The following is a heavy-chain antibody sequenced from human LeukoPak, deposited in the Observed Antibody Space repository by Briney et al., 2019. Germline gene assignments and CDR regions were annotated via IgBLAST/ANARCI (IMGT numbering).Heavy chain of an antibody. Sequence: GGSLRLSCAASGFTFSSYSMNWVRQAPGKGLEWVSYITSGSSTIYYADSVRGRFTISRDNAKNSLYLQMNSLRAEDTAVYYCASGWLGVFDYWGQGTLVTVSS. V-gene: IGHV3-48*01. J-gene: IGHJ4*02. D-gene: IGHD6-19*01. CDR3: ASGWLGVFDY. CDR2: ITSGSSTI. CDR1: GFTFSSYS.